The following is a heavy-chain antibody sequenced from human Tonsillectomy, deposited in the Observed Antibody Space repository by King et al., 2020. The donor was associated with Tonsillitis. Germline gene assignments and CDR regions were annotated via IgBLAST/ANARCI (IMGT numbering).Heavy chain of an antibody. CDR1: GFTFDDYA. V-gene: IGHV3-9*01. Sequence: VQLVESGGGLVQPGRSLRLSCAAYGFTFDDYAMHWVRQAAGKGLEWVSGISWNSGSIGYADSVKGRFTISRDNAKNSLYLQMNSLRAEDTALYYCAKDTDDFWTGPFDSWGQGTLVTVSS. J-gene: IGHJ4*02. CDR2: ISWNSGSI. D-gene: IGHD3/OR15-3a*01. CDR3: AKDTDDFWTGPFDS.